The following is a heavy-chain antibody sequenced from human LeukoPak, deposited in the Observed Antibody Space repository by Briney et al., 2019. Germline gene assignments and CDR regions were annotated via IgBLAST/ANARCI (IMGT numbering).Heavy chain of an antibody. CDR2: IYTSGST. D-gene: IGHD5-24*01. CDR1: GGSINSFF. CDR3: ARDLENGYNEDYFDY. J-gene: IGHJ4*02. Sequence: SETLSLTCTVSGGSINSFFWSWIRQPAGKGLEWLGRIYTSGSTNYNPSLKSRVTMSVDTSKNQFSLKLSPVTAADTAVYYCARDLENGYNEDYFDYWGQGILVTVSS. V-gene: IGHV4-4*07.